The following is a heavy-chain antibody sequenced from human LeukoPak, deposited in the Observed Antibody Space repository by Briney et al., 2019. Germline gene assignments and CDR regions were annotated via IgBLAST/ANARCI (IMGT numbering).Heavy chain of an antibody. J-gene: IGHJ4*02. Sequence: SETLSLTCTVSGGSGSSGNYYWSWIRQLPGKGLEWIGYIYYSGSTNYNPSLESRVTISVDTSKNQFSLKLTSVTAADTAVYYSARLASGSYGPLTPFDYWGQGTLVTVSS. D-gene: IGHD1-26*01. CDR2: IYYSGST. V-gene: IGHV4-61*01. CDR3: ARLASGSYGPLTPFDY. CDR1: GGSGSSGNYY.